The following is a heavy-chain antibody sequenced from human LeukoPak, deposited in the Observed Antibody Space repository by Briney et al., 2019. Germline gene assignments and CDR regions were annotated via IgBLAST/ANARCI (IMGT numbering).Heavy chain of an antibody. CDR1: GITFSSYG. J-gene: IGHJ3*02. CDR2: IWYDGSDK. CDR3: ARESRDAFDI. V-gene: IGHV3-33*01. Sequence: GGSLRLSCAASGITFSSYGMHWVRQAPGKGLEWVAVIWYDGSDKYYVDPVKGRFTISRDNSKNTLYLQMNSLRAEDTAFYYCARESRDAFDIWGQGTMVTVSS.